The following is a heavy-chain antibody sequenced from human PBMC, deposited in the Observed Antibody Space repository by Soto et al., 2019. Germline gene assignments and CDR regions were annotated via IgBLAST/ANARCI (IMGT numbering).Heavy chain of an antibody. Sequence: SETLSLTCTVSGGSISSYYWSWFRQPPGKGLERIGYIYYSGSTYYNPSLKSRVTISVDRSKNQFSLKLSSVTAADTAGYYCARGNPVPLDYWGQGTLVTVSS. D-gene: IGHD1-1*01. CDR2: IYYSGST. CDR3: ARGNPVPLDY. V-gene: IGHV4-59*12. CDR1: GGSISSYY. J-gene: IGHJ4*02.